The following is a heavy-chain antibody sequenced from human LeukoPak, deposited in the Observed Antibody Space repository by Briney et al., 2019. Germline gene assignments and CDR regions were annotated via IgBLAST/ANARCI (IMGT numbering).Heavy chain of an antibody. CDR3: ARDYFYPMDV. Sequence: PGGSLRLSCEASGFTFRIYWMRWVRQAPGKGLEWVANIKHDGSEKYYVDSVKGRFTISRANAKNSLYLQMNSLRAEDTAVYYCARDYFYPMDVWGQGTTVTVSS. CDR1: GFTFRIYW. CDR2: IKHDGSEK. V-gene: IGHV3-7*04. J-gene: IGHJ6*02.